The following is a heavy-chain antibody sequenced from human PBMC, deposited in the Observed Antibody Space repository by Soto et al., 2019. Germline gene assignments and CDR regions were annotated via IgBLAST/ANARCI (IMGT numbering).Heavy chain of an antibody. CDR3: AKSLHYSKGDDYYYYYMDV. J-gene: IGHJ6*03. D-gene: IGHD4-4*01. Sequence: GGSLRLSCAASGFTFSSYAMSWVRQAPGKGLEWVSAISGSGGSTYYADSVKGRFTISRDNSKNTLYLQMNSLRAEDTAVYYCAKSLHYSKGDDYYYYYMDVWGKGTTVTVSS. CDR2: ISGSGGST. V-gene: IGHV3-23*01. CDR1: GFTFSSYA.